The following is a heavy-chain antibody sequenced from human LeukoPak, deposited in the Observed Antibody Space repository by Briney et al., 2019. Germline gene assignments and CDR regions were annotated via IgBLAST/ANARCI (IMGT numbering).Heavy chain of an antibody. CDR2: LNDTRTT. D-gene: IGHD1-14*01. CDR3: ARYPASRLGEPGIDY. J-gene: IGHJ4*02. V-gene: IGHV4-39*01. Sequence: SETLSLTCTVSGGSITNSNYYWGWIRQPPGKGLEWIGNLNDTRTTYYNPSLKSRATMSVVTSKNQFPLRVTSVTAADTAVYYCARYPASRLGEPGIDYWGQGALVIVSS. CDR1: GGSITNSNYY.